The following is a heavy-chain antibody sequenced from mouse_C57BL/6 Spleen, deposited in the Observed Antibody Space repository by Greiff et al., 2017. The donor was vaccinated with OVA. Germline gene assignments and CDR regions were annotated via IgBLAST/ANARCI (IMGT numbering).Heavy chain of an antibody. CDR3: TAGSSYGGFSWFAY. CDR1: GFTFSNYW. CDR2: IRLKSDNYAT. Sequence: EVQLQESGGGLVQPGGSMKLSCVASGFTFSNYWMNWVRQSPEKGLEWVAQIRLKSDNYATHYAESVKGRFTISRDDSKSSVYLQMNNLRAEDTGIYYCTAGSSYGGFSWFAYWGQGTLVTVSA. D-gene: IGHD1-1*01. V-gene: IGHV6-3*01. J-gene: IGHJ3*01.